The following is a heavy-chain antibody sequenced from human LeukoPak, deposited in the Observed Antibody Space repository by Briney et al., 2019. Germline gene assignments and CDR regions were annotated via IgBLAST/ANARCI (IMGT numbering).Heavy chain of an antibody. J-gene: IGHJ4*02. D-gene: IGHD2-15*01. V-gene: IGHV3-23*01. Sequence: SGGSLRLSCAASGFTFSSYAMGWVRQAPGKGLEWVSGTSGSGGSTYYAGSVKGRFTISRDNSKNTLYLQMNSLRVEDTAVYYCAKNGGSQCYSHLDSWGQGTLVTVSS. CDR3: AKNGGSQCYSHLDS. CDR1: GFTFSSYA. CDR2: TSGSGGST.